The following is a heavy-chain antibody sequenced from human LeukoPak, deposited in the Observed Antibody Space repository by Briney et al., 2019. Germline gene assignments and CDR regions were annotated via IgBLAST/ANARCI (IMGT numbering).Heavy chain of an antibody. CDR2: IIPIFGTA. V-gene: IGHV1-69*13. D-gene: IGHD6-13*01. J-gene: IGHJ5*02. CDR3: ASTIGSSSWSAHNWFDP. CDR1: GGTFSSYA. Sequence: EASVKVSCEASGGTFSSYAISWVRQAPGQGLEWMGGIIPIFGTANYAQKFQGRVTITADESTSTAYMELSSLRSEDTAVYYCASTIGSSSWSAHNWFDPWGQGTLVTVSS.